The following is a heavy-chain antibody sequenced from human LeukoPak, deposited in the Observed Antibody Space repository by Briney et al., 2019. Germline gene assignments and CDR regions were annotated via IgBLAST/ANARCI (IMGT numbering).Heavy chain of an antibody. J-gene: IGHJ4*02. Sequence: GGSLRLSCAASGFTFSSYSMNWVRQAPGKGLKWVSYISSSSSTIYYADSVKGRFTISRDNAKNSLYLHMNSLRAEDTAVYYCARNEPAYYYDSSGYYYESPRTGNFDYWGQGTLVTVSS. CDR2: ISSSSSTI. CDR1: GFTFSSYS. V-gene: IGHV3-48*01. CDR3: ARNEPAYYYDSSGYYYESPRTGNFDY. D-gene: IGHD3-22*01.